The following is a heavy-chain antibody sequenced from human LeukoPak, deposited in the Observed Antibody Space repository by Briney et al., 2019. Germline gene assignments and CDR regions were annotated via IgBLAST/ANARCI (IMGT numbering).Heavy chain of an antibody. D-gene: IGHD3-22*01. V-gene: IGHV4-4*07. CDR2: IYTSGST. CDR3: TRGDSSGYCDY. Sequence: SETLSLTCTVSGGSISSYYWSWIRQPAGKGREWIGRIYTSGSTNYNPSLKGRVTMSVDTSKNQFSLKLSSVTAADTAVYYCTRGDSSGYCDYWGQGTLVTVSS. CDR1: GGSISSYY. J-gene: IGHJ4*02.